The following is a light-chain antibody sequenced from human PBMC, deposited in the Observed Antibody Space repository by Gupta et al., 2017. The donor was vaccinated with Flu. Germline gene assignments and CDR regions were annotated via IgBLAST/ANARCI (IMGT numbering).Light chain of an antibody. CDR2: AAS. CDR1: QSISSY. CDR3: QQSDSSPPYT. V-gene: IGKV1-39*01. Sequence: DIQMTQSPSSLSASVGDRVTITCRASQSISSYLNWYQQKPGKAPKLLIYAASSLQSGVPSRFSGSGYGTDFTLTISSRQQEDFAAYYCQQSDSSPPYTFGLGTKLEIK. J-gene: IGKJ2*01.